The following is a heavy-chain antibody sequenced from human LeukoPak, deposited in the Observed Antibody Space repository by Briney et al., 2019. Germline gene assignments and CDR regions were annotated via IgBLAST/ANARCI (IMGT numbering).Heavy chain of an antibody. J-gene: IGHJ4*02. CDR3: ARSDYYDSSGYYGY. CDR2: INHSGST. D-gene: IGHD3-22*01. CDR1: GGSFSGYY. Sequence: PSETLSLTCAVYGGSFSGYYWSWIRQPPGKGLEWIGEINHSGSTYYDPSLKSRVTISVDTSKNQFSLKLSSVTAADTAVYYCARSDYYDSSGYYGYWGQGTLVTVSS. V-gene: IGHV4-34*01.